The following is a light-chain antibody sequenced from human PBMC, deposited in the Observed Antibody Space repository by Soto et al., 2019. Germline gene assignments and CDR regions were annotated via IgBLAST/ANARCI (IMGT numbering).Light chain of an antibody. Sequence: EIVLTQSPATLSLSPGERATLSCRASQSVSSYLAWYQQKPGQAPRLLIYDASNSPTGIPARFSGSGSETDFALTITSLEPEDFAVYYCQQRSNWPHTFGQGTKLEIK. V-gene: IGKV3-11*01. J-gene: IGKJ2*01. CDR1: QSVSSY. CDR2: DAS. CDR3: QQRSNWPHT.